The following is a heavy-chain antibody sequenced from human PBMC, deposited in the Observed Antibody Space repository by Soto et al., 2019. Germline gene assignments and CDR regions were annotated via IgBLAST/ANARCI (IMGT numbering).Heavy chain of an antibody. Sequence: GGSLRLSCAASGFTFSSYGMHWVRQAPGKGLEWVAVIWYDGSNKYYADSVKGRFTISRDNSKNTLYLQMNSLRAEDTAVYYCAREEEMATPNYYYYGMDVWGQGTTVTVSS. CDR3: AREEEMATPNYYYYGMDV. CDR1: GFTFSSYG. J-gene: IGHJ6*02. V-gene: IGHV3-33*01. CDR2: IWYDGSNK. D-gene: IGHD5-12*01.